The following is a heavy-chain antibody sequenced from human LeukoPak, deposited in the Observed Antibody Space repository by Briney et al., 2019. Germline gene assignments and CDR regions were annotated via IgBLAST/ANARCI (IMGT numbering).Heavy chain of an antibody. D-gene: IGHD6-13*01. Sequence: SETLSLTCTISGGSISSFFWTWIRQPPGKGLEWIGNIVYSGTRKYNPSLKSRVSTSIDMSKNQFSLKLNSVTAADTAVYYCARHSQQLVWFDPWGQGTLVTVSS. CDR2: IVYSGTR. CDR1: GGSISSFF. CDR3: ARHSQQLVWFDP. J-gene: IGHJ5*02. V-gene: IGHV4-59*08.